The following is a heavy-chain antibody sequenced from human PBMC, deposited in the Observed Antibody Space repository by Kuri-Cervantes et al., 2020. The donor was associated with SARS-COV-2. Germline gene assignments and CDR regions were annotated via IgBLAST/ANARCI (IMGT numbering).Heavy chain of an antibody. Sequence: GESLKISCASSGFIFDDYAMHWVRQAPGKGLEWVANIRQDGSEKYYVNSVKGRFTISRDNAKNSLYLQMNSLRAEDTAVYYCARGPPKYPDQNPYRYYCYMDVWGKGTTVTVSS. CDR1: GFIFDDYA. J-gene: IGHJ6*03. V-gene: IGHV3-7*01. D-gene: IGHD3-16*02. CDR3: ARGPPKYPDQNPYRYYCYMDV. CDR2: IRQDGSEK.